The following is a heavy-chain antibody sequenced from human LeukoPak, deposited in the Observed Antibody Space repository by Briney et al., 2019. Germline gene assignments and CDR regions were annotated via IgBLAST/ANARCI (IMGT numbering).Heavy chain of an antibody. D-gene: IGHD2-15*01. CDR1: GGSISSYY. V-gene: IGHV4-4*09. Sequence: PSQTLSLTCTVAGGSISSYYWSWIRQPPGKGLESIGYIYTSGSTNYNPSLKSRVTISVDTSKNQFSLKLSSVTAADPAVYYCARGGGSRMPDDYWGQGTLVTVSS. J-gene: IGHJ4*02. CDR3: ARGGGSRMPDDY. CDR2: IYTSGST.